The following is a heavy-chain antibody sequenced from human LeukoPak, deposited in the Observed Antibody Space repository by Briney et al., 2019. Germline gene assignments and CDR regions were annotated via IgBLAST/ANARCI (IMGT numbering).Heavy chain of an antibody. V-gene: IGHV1-3*01. D-gene: IGHD2-2*01. CDR2: INAGNGNI. CDR3: ARGYCSSTSCYMDV. Sequence: GASVKVSCKASGHTSTTYAIHWVRQAPGQGLEWMEWINAGNGNIKYSQKLQGRVTITGDTSASTAYMELSSLRSEDTAVYYCARGYCSSTSCYMDVWGQGTTVT. J-gene: IGHJ6*02. CDR1: GHTSTTYA.